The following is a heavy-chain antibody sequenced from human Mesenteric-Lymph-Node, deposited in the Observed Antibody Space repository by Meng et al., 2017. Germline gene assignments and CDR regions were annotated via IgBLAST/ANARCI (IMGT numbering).Heavy chain of an antibody. D-gene: IGHD6-13*01. CDR2: IIPILGIA. CDR1: GYTFTSYD. CDR3: ARPYSSSWYGSFDY. J-gene: IGHJ4*02. Sequence: SVKVSCKASGYTFTSYDINWVRQATGQGLEWMGRIIPILGIANYAQKFQGRVTITADKSTSTAYMELSSLRSEDTAVYYCARPYSSSWYGSFDYWGQGTLVTVSS. V-gene: IGHV1-69*04.